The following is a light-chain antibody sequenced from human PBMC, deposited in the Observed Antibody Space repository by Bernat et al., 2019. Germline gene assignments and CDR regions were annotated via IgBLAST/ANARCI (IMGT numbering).Light chain of an antibody. J-gene: IGLJ2*01. CDR3: GTWDSSLSAVV. V-gene: IGLV1-51*02. Sequence: QSVLTQPPSVSAAPGQKVTISCSGSSSNIGNNYVSWYQQLPGPAPKLLIYENNKRPSGIPDRCSGSKSGTSATLGITGLQTGDEADDYCGTWDSSLSAVVFGGGTKLTVL. CDR2: ENN. CDR1: SSNIGNNY.